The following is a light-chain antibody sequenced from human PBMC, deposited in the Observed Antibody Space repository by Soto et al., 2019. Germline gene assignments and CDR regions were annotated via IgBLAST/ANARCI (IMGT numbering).Light chain of an antibody. CDR1: SGDVGGYNY. V-gene: IGLV2-8*01. Sequence: QSALTQPPSASGSPGQSVTISCTGTSGDVGGYNYVSWYQQHPGKAPKLMIFEVSERPSGVPDRFSASKSGNTASLTVSGLQAEDEAYYYCSSYAGSNNYVFGTGTKLTVL. J-gene: IGLJ1*01. CDR2: EVS. CDR3: SSYAGSNNYV.